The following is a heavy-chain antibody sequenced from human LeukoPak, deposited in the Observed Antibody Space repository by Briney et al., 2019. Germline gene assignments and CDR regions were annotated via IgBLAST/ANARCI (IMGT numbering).Heavy chain of an antibody. CDR1: GGSFSGYY. CDR3: ARELTGYSSGMFDY. CDR2: IYYSGST. Sequence: SETLSLTCAVYGGSFSGYYWSWIRQPPGKGLEWIGYIYYSGSTNYNPSLKSRVTISVDTSKNQFSLKLSSVTAADTAVYYCARELTGYSSGMFDYWGQGTLVTVSS. D-gene: IGHD6-19*01. V-gene: IGHV4-59*01. J-gene: IGHJ4*02.